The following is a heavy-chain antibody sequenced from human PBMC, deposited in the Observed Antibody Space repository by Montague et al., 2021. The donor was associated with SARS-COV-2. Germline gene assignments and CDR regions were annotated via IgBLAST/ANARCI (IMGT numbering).Heavy chain of an antibody. J-gene: IGHJ2*01. V-gene: IGHV3-9*01. CDR3: AKERDYRGYYWYYDL. CDR2: ITWNSGSS. CDR1: GFTFSSYW. D-gene: IGHD4-23*01. Sequence: SLRLSCAASGFTFSSYWMHWVRQVPGKGLEWVSGITWNSGSSTYADSVKGRFTISRDNAKNSLFLQMDSLKVEDSALYYCAKERDYRGYYWYYDLWGRGTLVTVTS.